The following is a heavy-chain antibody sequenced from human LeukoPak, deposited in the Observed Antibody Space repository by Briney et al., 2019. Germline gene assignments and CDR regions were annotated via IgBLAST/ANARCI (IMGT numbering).Heavy chain of an antibody. D-gene: IGHD4-17*01. J-gene: IGHJ6*02. Sequence: PGGSLRLSCAASGFTFSSYAMHWVRQALGKGLEWVAVISYDGSNKYYADSVKGRFTISRDNSKNTLYLQMNSLRAEDTAVYYCARGSTVTTEDYYYGMDVWGQGTTVTVSS. CDR2: ISYDGSNK. CDR1: GFTFSSYA. CDR3: ARGSTVTTEDYYYGMDV. V-gene: IGHV3-30-3*01.